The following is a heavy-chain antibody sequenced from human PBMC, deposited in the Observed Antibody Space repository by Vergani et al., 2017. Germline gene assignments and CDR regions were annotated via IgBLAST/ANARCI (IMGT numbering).Heavy chain of an antibody. J-gene: IGHJ4*02. Sequence: QVQLVQSGAEVKKPGSSVKVSCKASGGTFSSYAISWVRQAPGQGLEWMGGIIPIFGTANYAQKFQGRVTITADESTSTAYMELSSLRSEDTAVYYCARHRPSSSWYATPEYYFDYWGQGTLVTVSS. CDR2: IIPIFGTA. CDR3: ARHRPSSSWYATPEYYFDY. D-gene: IGHD6-13*01. CDR1: GGTFSSYA. V-gene: IGHV1-69*12.